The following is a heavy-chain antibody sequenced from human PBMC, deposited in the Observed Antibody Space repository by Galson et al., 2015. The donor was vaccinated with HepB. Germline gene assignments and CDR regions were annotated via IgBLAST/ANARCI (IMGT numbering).Heavy chain of an antibody. Sequence: SLRLSCAATTFTVSENHMAWVRQVPGKGLEWVALIDSGGKTNHADSVKGSFTISRDTSKNTVYLQMNSLRAEDTAVYHCAKKGYYPINGVDVWGQGTTVTVSS. CDR3: AKKGYYPINGVDV. D-gene: IGHD2-8*01. V-gene: IGHV3-66*01. CDR2: IDSGGKT. J-gene: IGHJ6*02. CDR1: TFTVSENH.